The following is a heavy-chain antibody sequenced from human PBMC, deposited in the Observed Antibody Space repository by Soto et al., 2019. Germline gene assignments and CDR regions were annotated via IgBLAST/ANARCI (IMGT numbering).Heavy chain of an antibody. J-gene: IGHJ4*02. V-gene: IGHV1-46*03. D-gene: IGHD3-16*01. CDR2: INPSGGYT. CDR3: SIVGGFVVLPAPYAH. CDR1: GYTFTSYY. Sequence: ASVKVSCKASGYTFTSYYMNWVRQAPGQGLEWLGIINPSGGYTTYAQRFLGRVTMTSDTSTSTVHMELGSLTSEDTAFYYFSIVGGFVVLPAPYAHRAQGSLVPVSS.